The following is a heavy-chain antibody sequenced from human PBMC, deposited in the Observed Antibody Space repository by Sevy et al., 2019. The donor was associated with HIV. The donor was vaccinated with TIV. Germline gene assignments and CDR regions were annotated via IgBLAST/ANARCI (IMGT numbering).Heavy chain of an antibody. CDR3: ARVRYNYGSYYFDY. J-gene: IGHJ4*02. CDR1: TFTFSDYY. CDR2: ISSGGSSK. Sequence: GGSLRLSCAASTFTFSDYYMTWIRQAPGKGLEWVSHISSGGSSKYYADSVKGRFTISRDNAKNSLYLQMNSLRVEDTALYYCARVRYNYGSYYFDYWGQGTLVTVSS. V-gene: IGHV3-11*01. D-gene: IGHD5-18*01.